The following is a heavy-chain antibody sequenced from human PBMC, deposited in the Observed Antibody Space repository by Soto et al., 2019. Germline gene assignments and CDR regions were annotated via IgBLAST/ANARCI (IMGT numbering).Heavy chain of an antibody. Sequence: QVQLVQSGAEVKKPGSSVKVSCKASGGTFSSYAISWVRHAPGQGLEWMGGIIPIFGTPRYAPNFQDRVTITADESTTTAYMELSSLRSEDSAVYFCARVKAMYYCNINDYYTLDVWGQGTTLTVSS. CDR1: GGTFSSYA. CDR3: ARVKAMYYCNINDYYTLDV. CDR2: IIPIFGTP. D-gene: IGHD3-10*01. J-gene: IGHJ6*02. V-gene: IGHV1-69*01.